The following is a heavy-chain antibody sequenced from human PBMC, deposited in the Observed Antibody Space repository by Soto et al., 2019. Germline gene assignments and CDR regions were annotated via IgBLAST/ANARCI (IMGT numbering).Heavy chain of an antibody. J-gene: IGHJ4*02. D-gene: IGHD3-22*01. V-gene: IGHV3-74*01. CDR2: INSDGSST. CDR3: ASGGSGYYNY. CDR1: GFSFGPYW. Sequence: EVQLVESGGGLVEPVGSLRLSCAASGFSFGPYWMHWVRQVPGKGLVWLSRINSDGSSTNYADSVKGRFTISRDNAKSTLSLQMHSLRAEDTAVYYCASGGSGYYNYWGQGTLVTVSS.